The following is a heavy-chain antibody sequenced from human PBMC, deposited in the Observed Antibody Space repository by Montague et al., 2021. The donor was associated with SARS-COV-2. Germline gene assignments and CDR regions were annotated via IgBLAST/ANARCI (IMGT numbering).Heavy chain of an antibody. V-gene: IGHV3-74*01. CDR3: ARYYVSGNYGFDL. CDR1: GFTLSSYW. J-gene: IGHJ3*01. CDR2: IHSDGSNT. Sequence: SLRLSCAASGFTLSSYWMHWVRQAPGKGLVWVSRIHSDGSNTNYADSVKGRFTISRDNAKNTLYLQMISLRAEDTAVYYCARYYVSGNYGFDLWGQGTMVTVSS. D-gene: IGHD3-10*01.